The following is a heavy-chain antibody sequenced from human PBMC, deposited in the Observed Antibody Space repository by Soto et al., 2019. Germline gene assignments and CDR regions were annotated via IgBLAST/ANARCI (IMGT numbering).Heavy chain of an antibody. CDR2: MYYSGST. Sequence: QVQLQESGPGLVKPSETLSLTCSVSGDSISSYYWSWIRQPPGKGLEWIGYMYYSGSTSYNPSLKSRVTISVDTSKNQFSLKVSSVTAADTAVYYCTRDMSGPFDHWGQGTLGTVSS. J-gene: IGHJ4*02. CDR3: TRDMSGPFDH. D-gene: IGHD1-26*01. CDR1: GDSISSYY. V-gene: IGHV4-59*01.